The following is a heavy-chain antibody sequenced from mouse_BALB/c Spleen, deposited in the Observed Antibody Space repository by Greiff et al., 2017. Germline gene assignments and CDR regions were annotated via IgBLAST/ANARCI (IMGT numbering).Heavy chain of an antibody. CDR2: ISSGGSYT. Sequence: DVMLVESGGDLVKPGGSLKLSCAASGFTFSSYGMSWVRQTPDKRLEWVATISSGGSYTYYPDSVKGRFTISRDNAKNTLYLQMSSLKSEDTAMYYCARHDYYGSSSSAWFAYWGQGTLVTVSA. CDR3: ARHDYYGSSSSAWFAY. V-gene: IGHV5-6*02. J-gene: IGHJ3*01. D-gene: IGHD1-1*01. CDR1: GFTFSSYG.